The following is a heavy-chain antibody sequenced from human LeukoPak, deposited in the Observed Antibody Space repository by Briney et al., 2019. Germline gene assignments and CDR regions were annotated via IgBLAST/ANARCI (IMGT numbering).Heavy chain of an antibody. CDR3: ARDRRYYYDTSGGFDR. D-gene: IGHD3-22*01. CDR1: RFTFSNYW. V-gene: IGHV3-7*01. J-gene: IGHJ4*02. CDR2: IKEDGSEK. Sequence: GGSLRLSCAACRFTFSNYWMSWVRQAPGKGLEWVANIKEDGSEKNYVDSVKGRFTISRDNAKNSLYLQMTSLRAEDTAVYYCARDRRYYYDTSGGFDRWGQGTLVTVSS.